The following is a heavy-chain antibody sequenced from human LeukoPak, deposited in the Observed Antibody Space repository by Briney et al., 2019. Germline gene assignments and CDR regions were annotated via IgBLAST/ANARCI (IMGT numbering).Heavy chain of an antibody. CDR2: IYYGGST. CDR1: GGSFSGYY. D-gene: IGHD2-2*02. CDR3: AREFVPAAIFDY. Sequence: PSETLSLTCAVYGGSFSGYYWSWIRQPPGKGLEWIGYIYYGGSTNYNPSLKSRVTISVDTSKNQFSLKLSSVTAADTAVYYCAREFVPAAIFDYWGQGTLVTVSS. J-gene: IGHJ4*02. V-gene: IGHV4-59*01.